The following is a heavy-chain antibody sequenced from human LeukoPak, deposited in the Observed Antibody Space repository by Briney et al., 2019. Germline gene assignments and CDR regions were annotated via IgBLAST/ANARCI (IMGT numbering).Heavy chain of an antibody. J-gene: IGHJ3*01. CDR3: ARERISMVRGAGDTFDV. V-gene: IGHV6-1*01. Sequence: SQTLSLTCGLSGDSVSSNSAAWNWIRQSPSRGLEWLGRTYYRSKWYNDYAVSVKSRITINPDTSKNQFSLQLNSVTPEDTAVYYCARERISMVRGAGDTFDVWGQGTMVTVSS. CDR1: GDSVSSNSAA. CDR2: TYYRSKWYN. D-gene: IGHD3-10*01.